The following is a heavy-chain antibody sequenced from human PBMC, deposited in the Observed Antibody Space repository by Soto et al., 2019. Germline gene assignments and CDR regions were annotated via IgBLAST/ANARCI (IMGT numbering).Heavy chain of an antibody. J-gene: IGHJ2*01. Sequence: GGSLRLSCAASGFTFSSYAMSWVRQAPGKGMEWVSAISGSGGSTYYADSVKGRFTISRDNPKNTLYLQMNSLRAEDTAVYYCAKERAMVRGVIGWYFDLWGRGTLVTVS. CDR3: AKERAMVRGVIGWYFDL. V-gene: IGHV3-23*01. D-gene: IGHD3-10*01. CDR2: ISGSGGST. CDR1: GFTFSSYA.